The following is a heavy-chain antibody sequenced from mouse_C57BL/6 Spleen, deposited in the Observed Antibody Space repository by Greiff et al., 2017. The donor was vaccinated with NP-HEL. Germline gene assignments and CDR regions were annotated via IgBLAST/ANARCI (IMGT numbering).Heavy chain of an antibody. CDR2: INPNNGGT. D-gene: IGHD1-1*01. CDR3: ARSGFWYVSSPFAY. V-gene: IGHV1-18*01. CDR1: GYTFTDYN. J-gene: IGHJ3*01. Sequence: EVQLQQSGPELVKPGASVKIPCKASGYTFTDYNMDWVKQSHGKSLEWIGDINPNNGGTIYNQKFKGKATLTVDKSSSTAYMERRSLTSVDTAFYYCARSGFWYVSSPFAYWGQGTLVTVSA.